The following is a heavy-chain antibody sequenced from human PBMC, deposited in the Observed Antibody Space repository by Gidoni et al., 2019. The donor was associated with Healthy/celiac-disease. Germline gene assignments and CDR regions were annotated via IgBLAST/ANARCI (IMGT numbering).Heavy chain of an antibody. J-gene: IGHJ4*02. Sequence: VQLHESGPGLVNPPGTLCLTCAESCRSISSSHWWSWVRQPPVKGLEWIGEIYHSGSTNSNPSLKSRVTISVDKSNNKFSLKRSSVTAADTAVYYCSRAVVGATDGVGYWGQGTLVTVSS. CDR2: IYHSGST. V-gene: IGHV4-4*03. CDR1: CRSISSSHW. D-gene: IGHD1-26*01. CDR3: SRAVVGATDGVGY.